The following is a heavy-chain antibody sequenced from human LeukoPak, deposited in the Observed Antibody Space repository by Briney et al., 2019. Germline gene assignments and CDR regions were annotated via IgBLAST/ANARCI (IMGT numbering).Heavy chain of an antibody. D-gene: IGHD1-14*01. J-gene: IGHJ4*02. CDR2: IYYSGST. CDR1: GGSISSYY. V-gene: IGHV4-59*13. Sequence: SETLSLTCTVSGGSISSYYWSWIRQPPGKGLEWIGYIYYSGSTNYNPSLKSRVTISVDTSKNQFSLKLSSVTATDTAVYYCARGDRDYFDYWGQGTLVTVSS. CDR3: ARGDRDYFDY.